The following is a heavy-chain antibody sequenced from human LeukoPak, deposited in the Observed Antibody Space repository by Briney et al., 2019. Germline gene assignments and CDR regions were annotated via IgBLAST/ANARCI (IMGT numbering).Heavy chain of an antibody. V-gene: IGHV4-39*07. D-gene: IGHD3-22*01. J-gene: IGHJ4*02. CDR2: IYYSGST. Sequence: PSGTLSLTCTVSGGSISSSSYYWGWIRQPPGKGLEWIGSIYYSGSTYYNPSLKSRVTISVDTSKNQFSLKLSSVTAADTAVYYCARNYYDSSGYYYWGQGTLVTVSS. CDR1: GGSISSSSYY. CDR3: ARNYYDSSGYYY.